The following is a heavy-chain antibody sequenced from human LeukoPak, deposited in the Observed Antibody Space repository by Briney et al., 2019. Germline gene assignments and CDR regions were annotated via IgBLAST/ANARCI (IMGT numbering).Heavy chain of an antibody. D-gene: IGHD6-13*01. J-gene: IGHJ4*02. V-gene: IGHV3-30-3*01. CDR2: ISYDGSNK. Sequence: GGSLRLSCAASGFTFSSYAMHWVRQAPGKGLEGGAVISYDGSNKYYADSVKGRFTISRDNSKNTLYLQMNSLRAEDTAVYYCARAGYSSSWYGYYFDYWGQGTLVTVSS. CDR1: GFTFSSYA. CDR3: ARAGYSSSWYGYYFDY.